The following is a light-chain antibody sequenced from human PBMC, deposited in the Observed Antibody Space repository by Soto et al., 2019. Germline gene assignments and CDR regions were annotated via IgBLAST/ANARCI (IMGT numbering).Light chain of an antibody. V-gene: IGKV3-20*01. CDR2: GTS. J-gene: IGKJ2*01. CDR3: QHYGSTPPDT. Sequence: EIVVTQSPGTLSLSLGERATLSCRASQSVSTSSLAWYQQKPGQAPRLLIFGTSDRASGIPDRFSGSGSGTDFSLTISRLEPEDFAVYYCQHYGSTPPDTFGQGTKVEIE. CDR1: QSVSTSS.